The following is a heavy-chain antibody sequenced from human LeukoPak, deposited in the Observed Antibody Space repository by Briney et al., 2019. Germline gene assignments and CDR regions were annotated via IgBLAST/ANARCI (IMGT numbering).Heavy chain of an antibody. D-gene: IGHD2-15*01. CDR2: IYYSGST. CDR3: ARHCGCSGGSCYDNWFDP. Sequence: PSQTLSLTCTVSGGSISSGGYYWSWIRQHPGKGLERIGYIYYSGSTNYNPSLKSRVTISVDTSKNQFSLKLSSVTAADTAVYYCARHCGCSGGSCYDNWFDPWGQGTLVTVSS. J-gene: IGHJ5*02. V-gene: IGHV4-31*03. CDR1: GGSISSGGYY.